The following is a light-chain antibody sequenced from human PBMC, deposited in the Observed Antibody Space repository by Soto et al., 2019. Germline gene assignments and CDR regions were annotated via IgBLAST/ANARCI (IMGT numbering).Light chain of an antibody. V-gene: IGKV1-5*03. Sequence: DIQVTQSPSTLSASVGDRITITCRASQSINDWLAWYQQKPGKAPKLLIFRASYLKSGVPSRFSGSGYGKDFTLTISSLQPDDFASYYCQQYSSYSGTFGQGTKVEIK. CDR1: QSINDW. CDR3: QQYSSYSGT. J-gene: IGKJ1*01. CDR2: RAS.